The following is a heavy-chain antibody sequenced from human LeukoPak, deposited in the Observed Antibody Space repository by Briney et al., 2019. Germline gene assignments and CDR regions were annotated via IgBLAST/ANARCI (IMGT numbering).Heavy chain of an antibody. D-gene: IGHD1-14*01. Sequence: GGPLRLSCAASGFTFSSYAMHWVRQAPGKGLEWVAVISYDGSNKYYADSVKGRFTISRDNSKNTLYLQMNSLRAEDTAVYYCARDVREPSSYGMDVWGQGTTVTVSS. CDR3: ARDVREPSSYGMDV. J-gene: IGHJ6*02. V-gene: IGHV3-30-3*01. CDR2: ISYDGSNK. CDR1: GFTFSSYA.